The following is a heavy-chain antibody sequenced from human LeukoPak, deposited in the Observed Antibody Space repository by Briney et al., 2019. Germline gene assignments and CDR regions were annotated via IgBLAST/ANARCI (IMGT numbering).Heavy chain of an antibody. J-gene: IGHJ4*02. CDR3: ARREIRDGYNF. V-gene: IGHV4-59*12. CDR1: GGSISSYY. Sequence: SETLSLTCTVSGGSISSYYWSWIRQPPGKGLEWIGYIYYSGSTNYNPSLKSRVTISVDTSKNQFSLKLSSVTAADTAVYYCARREIRDGYNFWGQGTLVTVSS. CDR2: IYYSGST. D-gene: IGHD5-24*01.